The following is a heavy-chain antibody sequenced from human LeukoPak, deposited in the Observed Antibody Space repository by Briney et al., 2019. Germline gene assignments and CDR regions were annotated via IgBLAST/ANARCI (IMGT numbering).Heavy chain of an antibody. V-gene: IGHV3-9*01. CDR2: INWSGGSI. D-gene: IGHD3-9*01. Sequence: PGGSLRLSCAASEFSVGSNYMTWVRQAPGKGLEWVSGINWSGGSIGYADSVKGRFTISRDNAMNSLYLQMNSLRPEDTAFYYCAKDNYDILTGTIWGYFDLWGRGTLVTVSS. J-gene: IGHJ2*01. CDR1: EFSVGSNY. CDR3: AKDNYDILTGTIWGYFDL.